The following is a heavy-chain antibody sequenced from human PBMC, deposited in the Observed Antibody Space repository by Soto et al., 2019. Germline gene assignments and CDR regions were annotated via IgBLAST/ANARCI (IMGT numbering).Heavy chain of an antibody. CDR2: IYHSGST. J-gene: IGHJ5*02. CDR1: GGSISSGGYS. D-gene: IGHD3-22*01. CDR3: ARDSSGYSGWFDP. Sequence: SETLSLTCAVSGGSISSGGYSWSWIRQPPGEGLEWIGYIYHSGSTYYSPSLKSRVTISVDRSKNQFSLKLSSVTAADTAVYYCARDSSGYSGWFDPWGQGTLVTVSS. V-gene: IGHV4-30-2*01.